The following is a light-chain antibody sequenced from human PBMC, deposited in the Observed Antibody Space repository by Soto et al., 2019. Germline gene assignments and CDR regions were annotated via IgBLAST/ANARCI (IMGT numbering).Light chain of an antibody. Sequence: QSALTQPASVSGSPGQSITISCTGSSSDVGDYDYVAWYQQHPDKAPKLMNFDVSSRPSGVSNRFSGSKSGSTASLTISGLQAEDEGDYFCSSYSSSGTLYVFGTGTKVTVL. CDR1: SSDVGDYDY. CDR2: DVS. V-gene: IGLV2-14*03. J-gene: IGLJ1*01. CDR3: SSYSSSGTLYV.